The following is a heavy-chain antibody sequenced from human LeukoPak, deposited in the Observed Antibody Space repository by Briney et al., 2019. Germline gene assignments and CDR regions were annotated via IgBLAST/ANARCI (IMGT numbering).Heavy chain of an antibody. V-gene: IGHV1-46*01. J-gene: IGHJ4*02. CDR1: GYTFSNHY. Sequence: ASVKVSCKASGYTFSNHYLHWVRQAPGQGLEWMGVISPSGDSTTYAQKFQGRVTMTRDTSTNIVYMELSSQRSEDTAVYYCASEIAMTGYFDYWGQGTLVAVSS. CDR3: ASEIAMTGYFDY. CDR2: ISPSGDST. D-gene: IGHD6-19*01.